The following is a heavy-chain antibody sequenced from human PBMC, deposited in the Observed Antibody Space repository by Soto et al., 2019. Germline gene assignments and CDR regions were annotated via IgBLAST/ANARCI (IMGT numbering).Heavy chain of an antibody. V-gene: IGHV1-8*01. D-gene: IGHD6-13*01. CDR3: ARGHAAAGAFDY. J-gene: IGHJ4*02. CDR1: GYTFTSYD. Sequence: QVQLVQSGAEVKKPGASVKVSCKASGYTFTSYDINWVRQSTGQGLEWMGWMNPNSGNTGYAQKFQGRVTMTRNTSISTAYMELSSLKTEDTAVYYCARGHAAAGAFDYWGQGTLVPVFS. CDR2: MNPNSGNT.